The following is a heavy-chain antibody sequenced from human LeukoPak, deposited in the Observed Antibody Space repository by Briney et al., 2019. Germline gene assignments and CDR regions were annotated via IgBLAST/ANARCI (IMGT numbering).Heavy chain of an antibody. Sequence: GGSLRLSCAASGFTFSTYGMSWVRQVPGKGLEWVSSISGRNNGTYYADSVKGRFTISRDSSKNSLYLQMNSLTAEDTAVYYCARDYFSRAAVLGYFDLWGRGTLVTVSS. CDR1: GFTFSTYG. D-gene: IGHD2-15*01. CDR3: ARDYFSRAAVLGYFDL. CDR2: ISGRNNGT. V-gene: IGHV3-21*01. J-gene: IGHJ2*01.